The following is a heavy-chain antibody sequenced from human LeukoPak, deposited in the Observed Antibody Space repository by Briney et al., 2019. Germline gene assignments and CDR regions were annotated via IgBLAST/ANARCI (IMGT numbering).Heavy chain of an antibody. CDR3: ARGITAALWSGYSPPSPYYYGMDV. V-gene: IGHV4-59*01. CDR2: IYYSGST. D-gene: IGHD3-3*01. CDR1: GGSISSYY. J-gene: IGHJ6*02. Sequence: PSETLSLTCTVSGGSISSYYWSWIRQPPGKGLEWIGYIYYSGSTNYNPSLKSRVTISVDTSKNQFSLKLSSVTAADTAVYYCARGITAALWSGYSPPSPYYYGMDVWGQGTTVTVSS.